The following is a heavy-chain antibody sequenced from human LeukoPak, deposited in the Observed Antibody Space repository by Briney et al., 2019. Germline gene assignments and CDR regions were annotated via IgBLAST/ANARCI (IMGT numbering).Heavy chain of an antibody. J-gene: IGHJ4*02. D-gene: IGHD3-10*01. Sequence: GGSLRLSCAASGFTFSSYWMSWVRQAPGKGLEWVANIKQDGSEKYYVDSVKGRFTISRDNAKNSLYLQMNSLRAEDTAVHYCASLNYYYGLGSYLDYWGQGTLVTVSS. CDR1: GFTFSSYW. CDR3: ASLNYYYGLGSYLDY. V-gene: IGHV3-7*01. CDR2: IKQDGSEK.